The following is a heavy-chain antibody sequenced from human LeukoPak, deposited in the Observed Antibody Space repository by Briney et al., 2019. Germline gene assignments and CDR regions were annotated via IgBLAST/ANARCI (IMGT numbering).Heavy chain of an antibody. J-gene: IGHJ4*02. CDR1: GYTFTSYG. CDR3: ARLLHSIVATYGFDY. V-gene: IGHV1-18*01. D-gene: IGHD5-12*01. CDR2: ISAYNGNT. Sequence: ASVTVSCKASGYTFTSYGISWVRQAPGQGLEWMGWISAYNGNTNYAQKLQGRVTMTTDTSTSTAYMELRSLRSDDTAVYYCARLLHSIVATYGFDYWGQGTLVTVSS.